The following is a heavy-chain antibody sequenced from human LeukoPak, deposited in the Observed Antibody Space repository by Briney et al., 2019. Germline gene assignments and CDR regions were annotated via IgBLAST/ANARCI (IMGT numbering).Heavy chain of an antibody. CDR1: GFTFSSYA. CDR3: AKEEGYYYDSGGYYVEYFQH. V-gene: IGHV3-23*01. D-gene: IGHD3-22*01. J-gene: IGHJ1*01. Sequence: GGSLRLSCAASGFTFSSYAMSWVRQAPGKGLEWVSAISGSGGSTYYADSVKGRFTISRDNSKNTLYLQMNSLRAEDTAVYYCAKEEGYYYDSGGYYVEYFQHWGQGTLVTVSS. CDR2: ISGSGGST.